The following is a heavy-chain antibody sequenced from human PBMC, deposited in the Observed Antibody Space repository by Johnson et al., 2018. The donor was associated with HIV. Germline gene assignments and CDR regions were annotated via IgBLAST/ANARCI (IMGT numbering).Heavy chain of an antibody. V-gene: IGHV3-7*03. CDR2: IKQDGSEK. CDR3: ARDESYRKYALTAFDI. Sequence: VQLVESGGGVVQPGRSLRLSCAASGFTFSNYAMHWVRQTPGKGLEWVANIKQDGSEKHYVDSVKGRFTISRDNAKNSLYLQMSSLRAEDTAVYYCARDESYRKYALTAFDIWGQGTMVTVSS. CDR1: GFTFSNYA. D-gene: IGHD1-14*01. J-gene: IGHJ3*02.